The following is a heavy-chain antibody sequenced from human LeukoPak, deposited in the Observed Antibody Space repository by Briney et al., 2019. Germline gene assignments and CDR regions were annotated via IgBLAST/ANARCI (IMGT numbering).Heavy chain of an antibody. CDR1: GFTFSDYY. Sequence: GGSLRLSCAASGFTFSDYYMTWIHQAPGKGLEWVSYITSSGNTIYYADSVKGRFTISRDNAKNSLYLQMNSLRAEDTAVYYCARDQYCSTTSCYGRPPDYWGQGTLVIVSS. J-gene: IGHJ4*02. V-gene: IGHV3-11*01. D-gene: IGHD2-2*01. CDR3: ARDQYCSTTSCYGRPPDY. CDR2: ITSSGNTI.